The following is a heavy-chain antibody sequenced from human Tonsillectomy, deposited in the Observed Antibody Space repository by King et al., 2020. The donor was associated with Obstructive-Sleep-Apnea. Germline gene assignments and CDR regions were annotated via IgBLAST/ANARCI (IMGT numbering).Heavy chain of an antibody. CDR2: ISSSSTYI. CDR1: GFTFSNYA. V-gene: IGHV3-21*06. CDR3: ARVDSSGWYSELYYFDY. Sequence: VQLVESGGGLVKPGGSLRLSCAASGFTFSNYAMNWVRQAPGKGLEWVSSISSSSTYIYYADSVKGRFTISRDNYKNSMFLQMNSLRAEDTAVYYCARVDSSGWYSELYYFDYWGQGTLVTVSS. D-gene: IGHD6-19*01. J-gene: IGHJ4*02.